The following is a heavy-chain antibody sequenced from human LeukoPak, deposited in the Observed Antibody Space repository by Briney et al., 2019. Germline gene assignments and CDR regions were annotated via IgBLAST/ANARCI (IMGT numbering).Heavy chain of an antibody. J-gene: IGHJ4*02. V-gene: IGHV1-2*02. D-gene: IGHD6-6*01. CDR3: ARDKQFVHFDS. Sequence: ASVKVSCKASGYTFNGYYIHWLRRAPGQGLEWMGWIHPNSGGTNYAQKFQGRVTMTRDTPSSTAFLEVSRLRADDTAVYYCARDKQFVHFDSWGQGTLVTVSS. CDR2: IHPNSGGT. CDR1: GYTFNGYY.